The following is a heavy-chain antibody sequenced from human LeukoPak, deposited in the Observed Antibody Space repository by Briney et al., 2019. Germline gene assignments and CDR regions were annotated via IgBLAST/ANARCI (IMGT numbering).Heavy chain of an antibody. D-gene: IGHD5-24*01. CDR2: ISGSCGTT. J-gene: IGHJ4*02. CDR1: GFTFSSYA. Sequence: GGSLRLSCAASGFTFSSYAMSWVRQAPGKGLEWVSGISGSCGTTYYADSVKGRFTIPRDHPKNTLYLQMNSLRDVDTAVYYCAKDGDWLQPDDLGQGTLVTVSS. CDR3: AKDGDWLQPDD. V-gene: IGHV3-23*01.